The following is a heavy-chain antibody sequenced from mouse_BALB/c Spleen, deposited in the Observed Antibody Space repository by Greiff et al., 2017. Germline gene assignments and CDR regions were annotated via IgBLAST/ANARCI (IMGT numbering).Heavy chain of an antibody. CDR3: ARGQKYGNTWFAY. D-gene: IGHD2-10*02. CDR2: ISSGGST. CDR1: GFTFSSYA. J-gene: IGHJ3*01. V-gene: IGHV5-6-5*01. Sequence: EVQLVESGGGLVKPGGSLKLSCAASGFTFSSYAMSWVRQTPEKRLEWVASISSGGSTYYPDSVKGRFTISRDNARNILYLQMSSLRSEDTAMYYCARGQKYGNTWFAYWGQGTLVTVSA.